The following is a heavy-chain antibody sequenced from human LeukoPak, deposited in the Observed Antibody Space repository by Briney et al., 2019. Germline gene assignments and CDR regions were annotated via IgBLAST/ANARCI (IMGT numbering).Heavy chain of an antibody. CDR3: ARGGWNYYDSSGYSTFDY. V-gene: IGHV4-30-2*01. J-gene: IGHJ4*02. CDR1: DGSITSGGYS. D-gene: IGHD3-22*01. CDR2: IYHSEIT. Sequence: SETLSLTCAVSDGSITSGGYSWSWLRQPPGKGLEWIGYIYHSEITYYNPSLKSRVTISVDRSKNQFSLKLSSVTAADTAVYYCARGGWNYYDSSGYSTFDYWGQGTLVTVSS.